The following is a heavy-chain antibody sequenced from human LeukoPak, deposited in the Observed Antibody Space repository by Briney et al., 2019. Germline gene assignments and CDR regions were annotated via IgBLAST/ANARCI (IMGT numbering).Heavy chain of an antibody. Sequence: SETLSLTCSVSGGAIISYYWSWIRQPARKGPEWIGRIYPTGNTDYNPSLKTRVTMSTDLSKKQFSLRLRSVTAADTAVYYCARLKFYDSTGYSPGYYMDVWGKGTAVTVSS. CDR2: IYPTGNT. D-gene: IGHD3-22*01. V-gene: IGHV4-4*07. CDR3: ARLKFYDSTGYSPGYYMDV. J-gene: IGHJ6*03. CDR1: GGAIISYY.